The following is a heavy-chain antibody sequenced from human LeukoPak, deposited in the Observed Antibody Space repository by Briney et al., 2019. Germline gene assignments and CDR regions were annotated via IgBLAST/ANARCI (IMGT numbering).Heavy chain of an antibody. Sequence: GGSLRLSCAASGFSFGTYSMNWIRQAPGKGLEWVSSINSDSIWIYYADSVRGRFTISRDNARNSLYLQMNSLRVEDTAIYYCARDAGGRTQREGWFDPWGQGTLVTVSS. D-gene: IGHD1-1*01. J-gene: IGHJ5*02. CDR2: INSDSIWI. V-gene: IGHV3-21*01. CDR3: ARDAGGRTQREGWFDP. CDR1: GFSFGTYS.